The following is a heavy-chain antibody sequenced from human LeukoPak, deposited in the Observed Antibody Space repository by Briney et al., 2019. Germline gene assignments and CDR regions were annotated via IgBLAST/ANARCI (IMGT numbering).Heavy chain of an antibody. Sequence: SVQVSCKTSGGTFSTSAITWVRQAPGQGLEWMGGIIPSFKTSNYAQKFQGRVTITADESASAAYMELNSLRSDDTAVYYCARGGIAVSGGTSSYYHYGMDVWGQGTTVTVSS. CDR3: ARGGIAVSGGTSSYYHYGMDV. V-gene: IGHV1-69*01. D-gene: IGHD6-19*01. J-gene: IGHJ6*02. CDR2: IIPSFKTS. CDR1: GGTFSTSA.